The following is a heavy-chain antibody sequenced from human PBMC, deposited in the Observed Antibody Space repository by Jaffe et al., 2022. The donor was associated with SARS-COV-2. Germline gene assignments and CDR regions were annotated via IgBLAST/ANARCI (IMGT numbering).Heavy chain of an antibody. J-gene: IGHJ4*02. CDR2: ILYDGSRK. Sequence: QVQLVESGGGVVQPGSSLRLSCAASGFTFSSCAMHWVRQAPGKGLDWVAVILYDGSRKYYADSVKGRFTISRDNSKNTLYLEMNSLRPEDTAVYYCARATPDTDMDDYWGQGTLVTVSS. V-gene: IGHV3-30-3*01. CDR1: GFTFSSCA. D-gene: IGHD5-18*01. CDR3: ARATPDTDMDDY.